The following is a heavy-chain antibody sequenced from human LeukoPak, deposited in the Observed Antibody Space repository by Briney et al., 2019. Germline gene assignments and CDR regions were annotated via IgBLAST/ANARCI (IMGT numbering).Heavy chain of an antibody. Sequence: PSGSLRLSCAAYGCTFSEYCRSWIRQAPGKGLEWVSHISSGRSVMNYADAVKGRFTISRDNGKNSVYLQMNSLRDEDTAVYYCAGGVYGYNAFDYWGQGTLVSVSS. V-gene: IGHV3-11*06. J-gene: IGHJ4*02. CDR2: ISSGRSVM. CDR1: GCTFSEYC. D-gene: IGHD5/OR15-5a*01. CDR3: AGGVYGYNAFDY.